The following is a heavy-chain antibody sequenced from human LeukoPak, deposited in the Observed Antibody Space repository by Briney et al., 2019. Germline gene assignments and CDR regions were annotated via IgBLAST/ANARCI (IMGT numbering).Heavy chain of an antibody. D-gene: IGHD3-22*01. CDR2: IIPVFGTT. CDR3: ARCSPGDSSNFYAVLQY. J-gene: IGHJ4*02. Sequence: ASVKVSCKASGGTFSSYAVSWVRLTPGQGLEWLGGIIPVFGTTTYAQKFQAKVTMTADKSTNTAYLEISSLTSDDTAVYYCARCSPGDSSNFYAVLQYWGQGTQVTVSS. V-gene: IGHV1-69*06. CDR1: GGTFSSYA.